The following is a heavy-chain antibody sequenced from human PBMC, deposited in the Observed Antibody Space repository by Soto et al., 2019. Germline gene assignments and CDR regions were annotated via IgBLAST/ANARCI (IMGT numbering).Heavy chain of an antibody. J-gene: IGHJ5*02. CDR2: INHSGST. CDR3: ARSFSP. V-gene: IGHV4-34*01. Sequence: SETLSLTCAVYGGSFSGYYWSWIRQPPGKGLEWIGEINHSGSTNFNPSLKSRVSISVDTSKKQFSLKLNSVTAADTAVYYCARSFSPWGGETQVPVSS. CDR1: GGSFSGYY.